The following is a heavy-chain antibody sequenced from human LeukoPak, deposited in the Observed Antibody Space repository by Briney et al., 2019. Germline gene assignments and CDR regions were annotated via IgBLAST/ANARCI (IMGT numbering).Heavy chain of an antibody. CDR2: INPNSGGT. CDR1: GYTFTGYY. V-gene: IGHV1-2*02. D-gene: IGHD3-10*01. J-gene: IGHJ4*02. Sequence: ASVKGSCKASGYTFTGYYMHWVRQAPGQGLEWMGWINPNSGGTNYAQKFQGRVTMTRDTSISTAYMELSRLRSDATAVYYCARLPLWFGELSKYYFDYWGQGTLVTVPS. CDR3: ARLPLWFGELSKYYFDY.